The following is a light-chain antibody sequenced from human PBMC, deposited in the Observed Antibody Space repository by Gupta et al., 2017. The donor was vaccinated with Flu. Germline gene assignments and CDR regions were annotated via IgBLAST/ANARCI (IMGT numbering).Light chain of an antibody. V-gene: IGLV1-47*01. J-gene: IGLJ1*01. CDR1: SSNIGRDY. Sequence: SVFTQPPSASGSPGQRVPFSCSGTSSNIGRDYVDWYQQLPGMAPNFLIYRDSPRPSGVPDRFSGSKSGATAALAISGRRSEDEADYFCGAWDDSLSGYVFGPGTKVSVL. CDR3: GAWDDSLSGYV. CDR2: RDS.